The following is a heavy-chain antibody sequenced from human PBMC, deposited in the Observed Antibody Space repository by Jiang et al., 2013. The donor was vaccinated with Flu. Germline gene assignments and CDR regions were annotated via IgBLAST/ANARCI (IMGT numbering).Heavy chain of an antibody. Sequence: GPGLVKPSETLSLTCTVSSGSISSHYWSWIRQPPGKGLEWIGYIHNSGTTNYNPSLKSRVTISIDTSTNQFSLKLISVTAPDTAVYYCARSYCGGDCYSMFGYSYYGMDVWGRGTTVTISS. CDR3: ARSYCGGDCYSMFGYSYYGMDV. V-gene: IGHV4-59*08. D-gene: IGHD2-21*02. CDR2: IHNSGTT. CDR1: SGSISSHY. J-gene: IGHJ6*02.